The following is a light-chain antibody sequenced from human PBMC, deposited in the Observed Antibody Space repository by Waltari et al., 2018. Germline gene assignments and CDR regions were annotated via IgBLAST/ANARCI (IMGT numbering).Light chain of an antibody. V-gene: IGKV3-20*01. J-gene: IGKJ4*01. CDR3: HQYDTAPHT. CDR2: GAS. Sequence: EIVLTQSPGTLSLSLGAGATLSCRASQGVRRNWLAWYHQRPGQAPRLLIYGASTRATGITDKFSGSGSGTDFILTIRRLEPEDFGVYYCHQYDTAPHTFGGGTKVEIK. CDR1: QGVRRNW.